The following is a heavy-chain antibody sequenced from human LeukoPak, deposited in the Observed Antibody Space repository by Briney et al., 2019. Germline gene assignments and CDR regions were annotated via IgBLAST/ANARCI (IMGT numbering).Heavy chain of an antibody. J-gene: IGHJ4*02. CDR3: AKRGSDYSDYAAKYFGY. CDR1: GFTFSSYA. D-gene: IGHD4-11*01. Sequence: GGSLRLSCAASGFTFSSYAMSWVRQAPGKGLEWVSAISGSGGSTYYADSVKGRFTISRDNSKNTLYLQMNSLRAEDTAVYYCAKRGSDYSDYAAKYFGYWGQGTLVTVPS. CDR2: ISGSGGST. V-gene: IGHV3-23*01.